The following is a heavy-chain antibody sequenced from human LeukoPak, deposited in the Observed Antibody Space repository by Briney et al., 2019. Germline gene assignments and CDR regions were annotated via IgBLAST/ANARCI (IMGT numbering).Heavy chain of an antibody. D-gene: IGHD3-10*01. CDR3: ARVINGADNWFDP. J-gene: IGHJ5*02. V-gene: IGHV4-30-2*01. CDR1: GGSISSGGYS. CDR2: IYHSGST. Sequence: SQTLSLTCAVSGGSISSGGYSWSWIQQPPGKGLEWIGYIYHSGSTYYNPSLKSRVTISVDRSKNQFSLKLSSVTAADTAVYYCARVINGADNWFDPWGQGTLVTVSS.